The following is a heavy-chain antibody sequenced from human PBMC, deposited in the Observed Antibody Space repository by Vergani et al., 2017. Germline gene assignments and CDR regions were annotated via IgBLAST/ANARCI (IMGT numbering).Heavy chain of an antibody. V-gene: IGHV4-38-2*02. Sequence: QVQLQESGPGLVKPSETLSLTCSVSGYSISRGYFWGWFRQPPGKGLEWIGNIFHTGLTYRNPYLRSRVAISVDTSRNQFSLKLRSVSSADTAAYFCARGGLPDAFDIWGKGTLVTVAS. D-gene: IGHD3-10*01. CDR1: GYSISRGYF. J-gene: IGHJ3*02. CDR2: IFHTGLT. CDR3: ARGGLPDAFDI.